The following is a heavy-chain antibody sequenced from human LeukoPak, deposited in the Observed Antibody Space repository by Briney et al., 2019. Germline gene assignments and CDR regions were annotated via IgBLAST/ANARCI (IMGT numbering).Heavy chain of an antibody. V-gene: IGHV3-30*18. D-gene: IGHD3-16*01. CDR1: GFTFSSYA. J-gene: IGHJ4*02. CDR2: ISYDGSNK. Sequence: GGSLRLSCAASGFTFSSYAMSWVRQAPGKGLEWVAVISYDGSNKYYADSVKGRFTISRDNSKNTLYLQMSSLRAEDTAVYYCAKGGGVWGTAGYWGQGTLVTVSS. CDR3: AKGGGVWGTAGY.